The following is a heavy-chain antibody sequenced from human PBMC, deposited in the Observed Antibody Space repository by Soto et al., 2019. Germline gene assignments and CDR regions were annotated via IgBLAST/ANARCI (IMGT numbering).Heavy chain of an antibody. CDR3: ARGSTTEKVDS. CDR2: IYYSGST. CDR1: GGSISRYY. D-gene: IGHD4-17*01. Sequence: SETLSLTCTVSGGSISRYYCSLIRQPPGKGLEWIGYIYYSGSTNYNPSLKSRVTISVDTSKNQFSLKLNSMTAADTAVYYCARGSTTEKVDSWGQGTLVTVSS. V-gene: IGHV4-59*08. J-gene: IGHJ4*02.